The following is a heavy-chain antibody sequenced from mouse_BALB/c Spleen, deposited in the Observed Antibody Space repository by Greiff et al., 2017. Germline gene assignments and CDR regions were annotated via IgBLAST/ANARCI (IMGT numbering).Heavy chain of an antibody. V-gene: IGHV5-9-4*01. J-gene: IGHJ4*01. D-gene: IGHD2-3*01. CDR2: ISSGGSYT. Sequence: EVQLVESGGGLVKPGGSLKLSCAASGFTFSSYAMSWVRQSPEKRLEWVAEISSGGSYTYYPDTVTGRFTISRDNAKNTLYLEMSSLRSEDTAMYYCARDQDGYYLYAMDYWGQGTSVTVSS. CDR1: GFTFSSYA. CDR3: ARDQDGYYLYAMDY.